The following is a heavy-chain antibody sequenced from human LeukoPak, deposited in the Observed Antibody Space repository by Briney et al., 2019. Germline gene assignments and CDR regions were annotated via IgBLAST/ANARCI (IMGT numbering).Heavy chain of an antibody. CDR3: ARATERRYFDY. J-gene: IGHJ4*02. CDR1: GFTVSSNY. CDR2: IYSGGST. Sequence: GGSLRLSCAASGFTVSSNYMSWVRQAPGKGLEWVSVIYSGGSTYYADSVKGRFTISRDNPKNTLYLQMNSLRAEDTAVYYCARATERRYFDYWGQGTLVTVSS. D-gene: IGHD1-1*01. V-gene: IGHV3-53*01.